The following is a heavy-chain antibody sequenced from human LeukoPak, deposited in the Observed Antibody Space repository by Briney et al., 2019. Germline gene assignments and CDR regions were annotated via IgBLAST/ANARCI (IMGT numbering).Heavy chain of an antibody. J-gene: IGHJ6*02. Sequence: GGSLRFSCAASGFTFSTYAMNWVRQAPGKGLEWVSYITNNGSTIYYADSVKGRFTISRDKAENSLYLQMNSLRAEDTAIYYCARDQWLAYYYHGMDVWGQGTTVTVSS. V-gene: IGHV3-48*03. CDR2: ITNNGSTI. D-gene: IGHD6-19*01. CDR1: GFTFSTYA. CDR3: ARDQWLAYYYHGMDV.